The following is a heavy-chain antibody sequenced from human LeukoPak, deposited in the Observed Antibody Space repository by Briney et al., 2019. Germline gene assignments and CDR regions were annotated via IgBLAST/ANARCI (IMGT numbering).Heavy chain of an antibody. D-gene: IGHD6-19*01. V-gene: IGHV3-74*01. CDR2: INTDGTVT. CDR1: GFTFSKYW. J-gene: IGHJ4*02. Sequence: GGSLILSCSASGFTFSKYWMLWVRQAAGKGLEIVSRINTDGTVTTYADSVKGRFTVSRENADNTMFLQMNSVRDEDTAVYYCATKQWLAPPPDSWGQGTPVTVSS. CDR3: ATKQWLAPPPDS.